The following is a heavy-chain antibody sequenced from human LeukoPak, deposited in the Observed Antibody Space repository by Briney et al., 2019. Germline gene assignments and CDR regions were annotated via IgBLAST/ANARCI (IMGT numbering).Heavy chain of an antibody. CDR1: GIAVSGNY. D-gene: IGHD1-26*01. Sequence: GGSLTLSCAASGIAVSGNYTSWVRQTPGKGLEWVSFISINTNTFYADSVRGRFTISRDTSKNTLLLQMNSLRDEDSAIYYCAIAQTWDGLFESWGQGTLVTVSS. CDR3: AIAQTWDGLFES. J-gene: IGHJ4*02. V-gene: IGHV3-53*01. CDR2: ISINTNT.